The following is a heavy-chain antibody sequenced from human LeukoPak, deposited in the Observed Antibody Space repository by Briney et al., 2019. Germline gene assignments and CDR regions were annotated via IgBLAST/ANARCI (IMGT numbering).Heavy chain of an antibody. D-gene: IGHD2-21*01. V-gene: IGHV3-48*02. CDR3: VRDHLWAFDI. J-gene: IGHJ3*02. CDR1: GFIFSSYT. CDR2: ITLGGST. Sequence: PGGSLRLSCAASGFIFSSYTMNWVRQAPGKGVEWISFITLGGSTYCPDSVKGRFTISRDNGKNSLYLQMNSLRDDDTAVYYCVRDHLWAFDIWGQGTMVTVSS.